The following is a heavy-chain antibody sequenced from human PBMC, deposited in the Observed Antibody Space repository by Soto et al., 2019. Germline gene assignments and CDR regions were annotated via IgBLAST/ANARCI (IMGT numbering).Heavy chain of an antibody. V-gene: IGHV3-53*01. D-gene: IGHD5-18*01. CDR3: RSQLWLPRRPYFDY. J-gene: IGHJ4*02. Sequence: QTGGSLRLSCAASGFTVSSNYMSWVRQAPGKGLEWVSVIYSGGSTYYADSVKGRFTISRDNSKNTLYLQMNSLRAEDTAVYYCRSQLWLPRRPYFDYWGQGTLVTGSS. CDR1: GFTVSSNY. CDR2: IYSGGST.